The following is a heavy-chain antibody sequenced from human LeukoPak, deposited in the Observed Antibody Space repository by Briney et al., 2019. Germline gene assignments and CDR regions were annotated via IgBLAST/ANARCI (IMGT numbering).Heavy chain of an antibody. CDR3: AGGDYYGSGSARRHWFDP. J-gene: IGHJ5*02. CDR1: GFTFSSYC. V-gene: IGHV3-7*04. Sequence: GGSLRLSCSASGFTFSSYCTNWVRQAPGKGLEWVANIEHHSNEKYYMDSVKGRFTISRDNAKNSRYLEMNSLRAEDTAVYYCAGGDYYGSGSARRHWFDPWGQGTLVTVSS. CDR2: IEHHSNEK. D-gene: IGHD3-10*01.